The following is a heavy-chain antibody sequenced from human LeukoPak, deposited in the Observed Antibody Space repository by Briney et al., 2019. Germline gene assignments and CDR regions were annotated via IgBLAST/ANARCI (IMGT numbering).Heavy chain of an antibody. CDR2: ISAYNGNT. V-gene: IGHV1-18*01. CDR3: ARSIVVVPAAMRPSNWFDP. CDR1: GYTFTSYG. Sequence: ASVKVSCKASGYTFTSYGISWVRQAPGQGLEWMGWISAYNGNTNYAQKLQGRVTMTTDTSTSTAYMELRSLRSDDTAVYYCARSIVVVPAAMRPSNWFDPWGQGTLVTVSS. D-gene: IGHD2-2*01. J-gene: IGHJ5*02.